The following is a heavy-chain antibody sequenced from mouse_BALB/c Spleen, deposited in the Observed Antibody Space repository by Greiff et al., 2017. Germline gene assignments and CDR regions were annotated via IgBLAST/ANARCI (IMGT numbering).Heavy chain of an antibody. D-gene: IGHD1-1*01. CDR2: IYPYNGGT. Sequence: EVQLQQSGPELVKPGASVKLSCKASGYTFTDYNMHWVKQSHGKSLEWIGYIYPYNGGTGYNQKFKSKATLTVDNSSSTAYLELRSLTSEDSAVYYCARGGMAYYYDSSYEYYAMDYWGQGTSVTVSS. V-gene: IGHV1S29*02. CDR1: GYTFTDYN. CDR3: ARGGMAYYYDSSYEYYAMDY. J-gene: IGHJ4*01.